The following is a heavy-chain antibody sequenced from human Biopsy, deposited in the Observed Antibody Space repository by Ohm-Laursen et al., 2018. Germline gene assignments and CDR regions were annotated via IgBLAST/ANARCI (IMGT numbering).Heavy chain of an antibody. V-gene: IGHV1-18*01. J-gene: IGHJ4*02. Sequence: SSVKVSCKPSGYTFTSYDISWVRQAPGQGLEWMGWISPYNDKTSYPPKLQDRVTMTADTSTNTAHMELRSLRSDDPAVYYCARVFCTSTTCYGLLDNWGQGTVVTVSS. D-gene: IGHD2/OR15-2a*01. CDR3: ARVFCTSTTCYGLLDN. CDR2: ISPYNDKT. CDR1: GYTFTSYD.